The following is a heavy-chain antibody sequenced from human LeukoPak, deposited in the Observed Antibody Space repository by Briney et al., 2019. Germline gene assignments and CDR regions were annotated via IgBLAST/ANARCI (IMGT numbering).Heavy chain of an antibody. CDR3: ARVRAVAGTTGGYYFDY. CDR1: GGTFISYA. V-gene: IGHV1-69*13. Sequence: GASVKVSCKASGGTFISYAISWVRQAPGQGLEWMGGIIPIFGIANYAQKFQGRVTITADESTSTAYMELSSLRSEDTAVYYCARVRAVAGTTGGYYFDYWGQGTLVTVSS. D-gene: IGHD6-19*01. CDR2: IIPIFGIA. J-gene: IGHJ4*02.